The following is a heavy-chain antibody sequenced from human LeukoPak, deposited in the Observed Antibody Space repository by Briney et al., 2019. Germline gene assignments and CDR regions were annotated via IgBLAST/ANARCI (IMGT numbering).Heavy chain of an antibody. CDR2: IYYSGST. CDR1: GGSISSSSYY. Sequence: SETLSLTCTVSGGSISSSSYYWGWIRQPPGKGLEWIGSIYYSGSTYYNPSLKSRVTISVDTSKNQFSLKLSSVTAADTAAYYCARLPRGYSYGYYYYYGMDVWGQGTTVTVSS. J-gene: IGHJ6*02. D-gene: IGHD5-18*01. CDR3: ARLPRGYSYGYYYYYGMDV. V-gene: IGHV4-39*01.